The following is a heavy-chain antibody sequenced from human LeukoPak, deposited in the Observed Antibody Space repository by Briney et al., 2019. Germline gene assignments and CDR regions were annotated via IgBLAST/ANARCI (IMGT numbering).Heavy chain of an antibody. CDR1: GYIFTSYG. CDR2: ISAYSGNT. CDR3: ASSKWSAGGDYYHYMDV. Sequence: ASVKVSCKASGYIFTSYGISWVRQAPGQGLEWMGWISAYSGNTNYAQKFQGRVTMTTDTSTSTAYMELRSLRSDDTAMYYCASSKWSAGGDYYHYMDVWGKGTTVTVSS. J-gene: IGHJ6*03. V-gene: IGHV1-18*01. D-gene: IGHD6-13*01.